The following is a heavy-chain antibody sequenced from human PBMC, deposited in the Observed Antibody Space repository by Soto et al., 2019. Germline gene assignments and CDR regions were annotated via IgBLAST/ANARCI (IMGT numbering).Heavy chain of an antibody. Sequence: QVQLVQSGAVEKKPGASVKVSCKTSGSIFTSYSMHWVRQAPGQRPEWMGWIHGNDGTTKYSQTFQGRVTLTRDTSASTDYMELGSLRPEDTAVYYCARPMNYNDYLDSWGQGTLVTVSS. CDR1: GSIFTSYS. D-gene: IGHD3-10*01. J-gene: IGHJ4*02. CDR3: ARPMNYNDYLDS. CDR2: IHGNDGTT. V-gene: IGHV1-3*05.